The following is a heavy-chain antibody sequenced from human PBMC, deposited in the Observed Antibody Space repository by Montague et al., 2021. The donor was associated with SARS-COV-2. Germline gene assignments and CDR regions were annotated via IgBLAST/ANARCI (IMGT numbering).Heavy chain of an antibody. Sequence: SRSLSLSASGFTFSSDAMHWVRQAPGKGLEWVAVISYDGSNKYYADSVKGRFTISRDNSKNTLYLQMNSLRAEDTAVYYCARDNYDYVWESYRYIYWGQGTLVTVSS. CDR1: GFTFSSDA. CDR3: ARDNYDYVWESYRYIY. V-gene: IGHV3-30*04. CDR2: ISYDGSNK. D-gene: IGHD3-16*02. J-gene: IGHJ4*02.